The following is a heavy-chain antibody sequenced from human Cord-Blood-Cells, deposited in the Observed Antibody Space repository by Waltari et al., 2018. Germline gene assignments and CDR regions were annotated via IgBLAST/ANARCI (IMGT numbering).Heavy chain of an antibody. D-gene: IGHD3-10*01. CDR3: AKEYYGSGGGPYYFDY. Sequence: QVQLVQSGAEVKKPGASVKVSCKASGYTFTSYYMHWVRQAPGQGLEWMGIINPSGGSTNYAQKFQGRITMTRDTSPSKVYMVLIRLRSEDTAVYYCAKEYYGSGGGPYYFDYWGQGTLVTVSS. CDR1: GYTFTSYY. J-gene: IGHJ4*02. V-gene: IGHV1-46*01. CDR2: INPSGGST.